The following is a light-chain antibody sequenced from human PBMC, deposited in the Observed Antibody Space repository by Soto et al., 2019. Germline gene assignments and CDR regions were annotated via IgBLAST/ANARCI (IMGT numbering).Light chain of an antibody. Sequence: QSALTQPASVSGSPGQSITISCTGTSSDVGGYNYVSWYQQHPGKAPKLMIYEVSNRPSGVSNRFAGSKSGNTASLTISGLEAEEEAEYYCSSYTTSSTLVLFGGGTKLTVL. CDR2: EVS. J-gene: IGLJ2*01. CDR1: SSDVGGYNY. V-gene: IGLV2-14*01. CDR3: SSYTTSSTLVL.